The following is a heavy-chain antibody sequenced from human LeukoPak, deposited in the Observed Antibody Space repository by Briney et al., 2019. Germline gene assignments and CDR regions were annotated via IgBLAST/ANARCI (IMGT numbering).Heavy chain of an antibody. Sequence: GGSLRLSCAASEFSFGSNYMTWVRQAPGKGLEGVSLIYSGGSTYYSDSVKGRFTISRDNSKNTLYLQMNSLRAEDTAVYYCASLAGGNSESSDAFDIWGQGTMVTVSS. V-gene: IGHV3-53*01. CDR1: EFSFGSNY. CDR2: IYSGGST. D-gene: IGHD4-23*01. J-gene: IGHJ3*02. CDR3: ASLAGGNSESSDAFDI.